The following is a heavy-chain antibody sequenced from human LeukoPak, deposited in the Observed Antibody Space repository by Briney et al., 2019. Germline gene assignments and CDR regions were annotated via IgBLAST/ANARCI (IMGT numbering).Heavy chain of an antibody. V-gene: IGHV4-39*07. CDR3: ARAGITIFGVVIINYYYMDV. CDR1: GGSISSYY. D-gene: IGHD3-3*01. J-gene: IGHJ6*03. CDR2: IYYSGST. Sequence: SETLSLTCTVSGGSISSYYWGWIRQPPGKGLEWIGSIYYSGSTYYNPSLKSRVTISVDTSKNQFSLKLSSVTAADTAVYYCARAGITIFGVVIINYYYMDVWGKGTTVTVSS.